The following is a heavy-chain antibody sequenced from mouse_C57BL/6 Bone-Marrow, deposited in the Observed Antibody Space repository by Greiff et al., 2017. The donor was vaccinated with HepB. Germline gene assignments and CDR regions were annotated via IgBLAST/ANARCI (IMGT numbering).Heavy chain of an antibody. CDR2: IWSGGST. CDR3: ARNSNCYGSSYYWYFDV. D-gene: IGHD1-1*01. J-gene: IGHJ1*03. CDR1: GFSLTSYG. V-gene: IGHV2-2*01. Sequence: QVQLQQSGPGLVQPSQSLSITCTVSGFSLTSYGVHWVRQSPGKGLEWLGVIWSGGSTDYNAAFISRLSISKDNSKSQVFFKMNSLQADDTAIYYCARNSNCYGSSYYWYFDVWGTGTTVTVSS.